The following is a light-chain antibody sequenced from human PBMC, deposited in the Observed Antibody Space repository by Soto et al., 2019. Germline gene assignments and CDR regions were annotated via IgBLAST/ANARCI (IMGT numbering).Light chain of an antibody. V-gene: IGKV3D-20*01. CDR2: GAS. CDR1: QTLSNSF. J-gene: IGKJ1*01. Sequence: EIVMTQSPANLSMSPGERATLSCRASQTLSNSFIAWYQQKPGLAPRLLIYGASNRATGIPDRFSGSGSGTDFTLTISRMEPEDFAVYYCQHYGSSGTFGQGTKVDI. CDR3: QHYGSSGT.